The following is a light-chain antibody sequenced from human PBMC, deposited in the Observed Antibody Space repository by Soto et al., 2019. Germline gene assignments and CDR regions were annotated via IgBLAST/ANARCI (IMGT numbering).Light chain of an antibody. CDR1: QSVRSNC. Sequence: EIVMTQSPVTLSVSPGERATLSCRASQSVRSNCLAWYQHKPGQAPRLLIYGASSRATGIPDRFSGSGSGTDFTLTISRLEPEDFAVYYCQQYGSSPWTFGQGTKVDIK. V-gene: IGKV3-20*01. CDR2: GAS. CDR3: QQYGSSPWT. J-gene: IGKJ1*01.